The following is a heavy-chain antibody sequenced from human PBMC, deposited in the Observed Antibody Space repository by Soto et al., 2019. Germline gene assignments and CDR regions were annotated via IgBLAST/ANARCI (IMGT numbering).Heavy chain of an antibody. J-gene: IGHJ4*02. CDR2: IYYSGNT. CDR1: GASIRSSSYY. V-gene: IGHV4-39*01. CDR3: ARSRYFDWMTWGFFDY. Sequence: QLQLQESGPGVVKPSETLSLTCSISGASIRSSSYYWGWIRQPPGRAPEWIGSIYYSGNTFYTPSLKSRVTISIDTPKNRFSLTVTSVTAADTAVYYCARSRYFDWMTWGFFDYWGQGSLVIVS. D-gene: IGHD3-9*01.